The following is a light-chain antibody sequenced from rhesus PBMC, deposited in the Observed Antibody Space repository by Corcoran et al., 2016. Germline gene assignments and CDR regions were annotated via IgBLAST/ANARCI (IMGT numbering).Light chain of an antibody. CDR3: QHKYGTPWT. CDR1: ENVNNY. V-gene: IGKV1-74*01. Sequence: DIQMTQSPSSLSASVGDRVTITCRASENVNNYLNWYQQKPGKAPKLLIYKASTFQSGVPSRFSGSGSGTDYTFTISSLQSEDGANYYCQHKYGTPWTFGQGTKVEIK. J-gene: IGKJ1*01. CDR2: KAS.